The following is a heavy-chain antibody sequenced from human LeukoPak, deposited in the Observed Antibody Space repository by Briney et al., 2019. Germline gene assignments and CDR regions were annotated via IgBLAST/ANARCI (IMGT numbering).Heavy chain of an antibody. J-gene: IGHJ4*02. CDR3: ARSLNSYGHQFDY. CDR1: GYTLTNYN. Sequence: GASVKVSCKASGYTLTNYNISWVRQAPGQGLEWMGGIIPIFGTANYAQKFQGRVTITADESTSTAYMELSSLRSEDTAVYYCARSLNSYGHQFDYWGQGTLVTVSS. V-gene: IGHV1-69*13. D-gene: IGHD5-18*01. CDR2: IIPIFGTA.